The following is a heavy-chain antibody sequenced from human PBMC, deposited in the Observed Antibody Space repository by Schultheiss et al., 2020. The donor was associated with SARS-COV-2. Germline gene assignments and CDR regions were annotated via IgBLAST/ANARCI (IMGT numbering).Heavy chain of an antibody. D-gene: IGHD3-22*01. CDR1: GGSISSSTYN. V-gene: IGHV4-39*01. J-gene: IGHJ4*02. CDR2: INHSGST. CDR3: ARQYYYDSSGHDY. Sequence: SETLSLTCTVSGGSISSSTYNWGWIRQPPGKGLEWIGEINHSGSTNYNPSLKSRVTISVDTSKNQFSLKLSSVTAADTAVYYCARQYYYDSSGHDYWGQGTLVTVSS.